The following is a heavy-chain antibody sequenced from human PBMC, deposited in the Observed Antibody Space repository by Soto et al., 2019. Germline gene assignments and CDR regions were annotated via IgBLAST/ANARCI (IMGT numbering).Heavy chain of an antibody. CDR1: GGSISSVGYS. CDR3: ARGRFLDPFDN. D-gene: IGHD3-3*01. V-gene: IGHV4-30-2*06. Sequence: SETLSLTCAVSGGSISSVGYSWNWIRQSPGKGLEWIGYIYHSGSTYYNPSVKSRVTISVDKSKNQFPLKLTSVTAADTAVYFCARGRFLDPFDNWGQGTRVTVSS. J-gene: IGHJ4*02. CDR2: IYHSGST.